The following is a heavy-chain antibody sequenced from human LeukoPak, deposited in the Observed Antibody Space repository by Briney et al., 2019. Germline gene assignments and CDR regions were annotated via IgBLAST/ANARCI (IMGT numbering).Heavy chain of an antibody. J-gene: IGHJ4*02. D-gene: IGHD3-3*01. V-gene: IGHV3-23*01. CDR2: IYGSGGST. CDR1: GFPLSSYA. CDR3: AKEPRPITIFGVEFDY. Sequence: GGALLLSCAASGFPLSSYAMGGARPAPGEGLEGVSAIYGSGGSTYYADSVKGRFTISRDNSKNTLYLQMNSLRAEDTAVYYCAKEPRPITIFGVEFDYWGQGTLVTVSS.